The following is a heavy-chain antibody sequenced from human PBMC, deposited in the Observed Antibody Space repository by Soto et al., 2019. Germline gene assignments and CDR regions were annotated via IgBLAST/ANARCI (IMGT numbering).Heavy chain of an antibody. CDR1: GFTFSSYG. CDR2: ISYDGSNK. CDR3: AKGRPITMVRGAFDY. Sequence: QVQLVESGGGVVQHGRSLRLSCAASGFTFSSYGMHWVRQAPGKGLEWVAVISYDGSNKYYADSVKGRFTISRDNSKNTLYLQMNSLRAEDTAVYYCAKGRPITMVRGAFDYWGQGTLVTVSS. V-gene: IGHV3-30*18. D-gene: IGHD3-10*01. J-gene: IGHJ4*02.